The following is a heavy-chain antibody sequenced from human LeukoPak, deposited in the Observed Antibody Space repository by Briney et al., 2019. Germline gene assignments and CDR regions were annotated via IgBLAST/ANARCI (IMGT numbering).Heavy chain of an antibody. D-gene: IGHD5-12*01. J-gene: IGHJ4*02. CDR2: IYYSGST. CDR3: ARGTQSVEWLRKRSASFDY. CDR1: GGSISSYY. V-gene: IGHV4-59*01. Sequence: SETLSLTCTVSGGSISSYYWSWTRQPPGKGLEWIGYIYYSGSTNYNPSLKSRVTISVDTSKNQFSLKLSSVTAADTAVYYCARGTQSVEWLRKRSASFDYWGQGTLVTVSS.